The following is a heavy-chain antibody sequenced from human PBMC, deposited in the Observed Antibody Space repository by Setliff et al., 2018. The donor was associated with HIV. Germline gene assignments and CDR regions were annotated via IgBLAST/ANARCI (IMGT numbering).Heavy chain of an antibody. CDR2: ISGSGGST. J-gene: IGHJ4*02. Sequence: GSLRLSCAASGFTFSSYAMSWVRQAPGKGLEWVSAISGSGGSTYYADSVKGRFTISRDNLKKRVYLQMSSLRAEDTAVYFCARDTGQLVYYFDSWGQGTLVTVSS. D-gene: IGHD6-6*01. CDR3: ARDTGQLVYYFDS. CDR1: GFTFSSYA. V-gene: IGHV3-23*01.